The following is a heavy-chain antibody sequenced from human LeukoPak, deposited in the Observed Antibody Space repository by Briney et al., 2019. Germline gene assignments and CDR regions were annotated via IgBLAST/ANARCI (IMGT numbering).Heavy chain of an antibody. J-gene: IGHJ4*02. CDR2: INHSGST. CDR1: GGSFSGYY. Sequence: SETLSLTCAVYGGSFSGYYWSWIRQPPGKGLEWIGEINHSGSTNYNPSLKSRVTISVDTSKNQFSLKLSSVTAADTAVYYCARYYYDSRGYYYGGKFDYWGQGTLVTVSS. V-gene: IGHV4-34*01. CDR3: ARYYYDSRGYYYGGKFDY. D-gene: IGHD3-22*01.